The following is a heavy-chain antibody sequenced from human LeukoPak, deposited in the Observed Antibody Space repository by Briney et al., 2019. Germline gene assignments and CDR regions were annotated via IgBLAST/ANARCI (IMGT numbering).Heavy chain of an antibody. Sequence: GGSLRLSCAASGFTFSSYAMSWVRQAPGKGLEWVSAISGSGGSTYYADSVKGRFTISRDNSKNTLYLQMNSLRAEGTAVYYCAKVDVLMVYATFSSYYFDYWGQGTLVTVSS. CDR1: GFTFSSYA. CDR2: ISGSGGST. D-gene: IGHD2-8*01. V-gene: IGHV3-23*01. J-gene: IGHJ4*02. CDR3: AKVDVLMVYATFSSYYFDY.